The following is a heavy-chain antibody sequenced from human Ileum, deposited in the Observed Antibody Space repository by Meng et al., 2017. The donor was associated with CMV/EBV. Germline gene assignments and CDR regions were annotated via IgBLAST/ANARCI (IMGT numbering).Heavy chain of an antibody. CDR2: ISYGGDTT. J-gene: IGHJ4*02. Sequence: GGSLRLSCAASGFTFSDYGIHWVRQAPGKGLEWVATISYGGDTTYYADSVRGRIAIFKDNSKNTLDLQLNSLKIDDSAVYFCAAEYQFLNAPYFEYWGQGTLVTVSS. V-gene: IGHV3-30*12. CDR3: AAEYQFLNAPYFEY. CDR1: GFTFSDYG. D-gene: IGHD2-2*01.